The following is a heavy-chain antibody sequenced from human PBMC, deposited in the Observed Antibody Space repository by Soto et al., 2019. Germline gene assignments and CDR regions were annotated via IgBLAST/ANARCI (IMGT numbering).Heavy chain of an antibody. CDR3: ARRGYGLYFDY. CDR2: ISTNGGST. Sequence: PGGSLRLSCSASGFTFSIYAMHWVRQAPGKGLEYVSSISTNGGSTDYADSVKGRFTISRDNSKNTVYLQMSSLRVEDTAVYYCARRGYGLYFDYWGQGTLVTVSS. J-gene: IGHJ4*02. V-gene: IGHV3-64D*06. D-gene: IGHD3-10*01. CDR1: GFTFSIYA.